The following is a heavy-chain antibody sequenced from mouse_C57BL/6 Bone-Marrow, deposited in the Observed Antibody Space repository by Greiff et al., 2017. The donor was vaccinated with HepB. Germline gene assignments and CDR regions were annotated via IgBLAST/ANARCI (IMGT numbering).Heavy chain of an antibody. CDR3: ARPDYYGSSYWYFDV. D-gene: IGHD1-1*01. CDR2: ISSGGSYT. Sequence: EVKVVESGGDLVKPGGSLKLSCAASGFTFSSYGMSWVRQTPDKRLEWVATISSGGSYTYYPDSVKGRFTISRDNAKNTLYLQMSSLKSEDTAMYYCARPDYYGSSYWYFDVWGTGTTVTVSS. V-gene: IGHV5-6*01. J-gene: IGHJ1*03. CDR1: GFTFSSYG.